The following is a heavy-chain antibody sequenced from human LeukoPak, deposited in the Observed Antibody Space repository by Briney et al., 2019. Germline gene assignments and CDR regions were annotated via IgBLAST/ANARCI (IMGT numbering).Heavy chain of an antibody. D-gene: IGHD2-15*01. J-gene: IGHJ6*03. CDR3: AKDLSRRSGLVVVAAMISGYMDV. CDR1: GFTFSSYA. CDR2: ISGSGGST. Sequence: GGSLRLSCAASGFTFSSYAMSWVRQAPGKGLEWVSAISGSGGSTYYADPVKGRFTISKDNSKNTLYLQMNSLRAEDTAVYYCAKDLSRRSGLVVVAAMISGYMDVWGKGTTVTVSS. V-gene: IGHV3-23*01.